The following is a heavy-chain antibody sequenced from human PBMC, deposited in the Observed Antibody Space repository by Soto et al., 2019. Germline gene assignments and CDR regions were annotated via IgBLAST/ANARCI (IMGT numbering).Heavy chain of an antibody. D-gene: IGHD5-12*01. CDR1: GFTFSSYG. V-gene: IGHV3-30*18. J-gene: IGHJ6*02. Sequence: PGGSLRLSCAASGFTFSSYGMHWVRQAPGKGLEWVAVISYDGSNKYYADSVKGRFTISRDNSKNTLYLQMNSLRAEDTAVYYCAKDWGYSGYDPLVLYYYYYGMDVWGQGTTVTVSS. CDR3: AKDWGYSGYDPLVLYYYYYGMDV. CDR2: ISYDGSNK.